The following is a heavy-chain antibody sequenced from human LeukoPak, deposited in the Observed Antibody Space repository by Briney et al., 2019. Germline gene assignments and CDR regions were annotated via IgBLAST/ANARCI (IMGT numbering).Heavy chain of an antibody. CDR2: VWDDGNNK. Sequence: GGSLRLSRAASGFIFSSYGMHWVRQAPGKGLEWVAVVWDDGNNKYYADSVKGRFTISRDNSKNTLYLQMNSLRAEDTAVYYCTRDPTPGTFDIWGQGTMVTVSS. CDR3: TRDPTPGTFDI. J-gene: IGHJ3*02. V-gene: IGHV3-33*01. CDR1: GFIFSSYG.